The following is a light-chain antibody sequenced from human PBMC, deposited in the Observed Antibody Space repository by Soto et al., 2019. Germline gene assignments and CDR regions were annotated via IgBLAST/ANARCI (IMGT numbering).Light chain of an antibody. V-gene: IGKV1-5*03. CDR3: QQYKSYPWT. Sequence: DIQVTQSPSTLSASVGDRVTITCRASQSINIWLAWYQQKPGKAPNLLIYKASSLESGVPSRFSGSGSGTEFALTISSLQPDDSPTYYCQQYKSYPWTFGQGTKVEMK. CDR2: KAS. J-gene: IGKJ1*01. CDR1: QSINIW.